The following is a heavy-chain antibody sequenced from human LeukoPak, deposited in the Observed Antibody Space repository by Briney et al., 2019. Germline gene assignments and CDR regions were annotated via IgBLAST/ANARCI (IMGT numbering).Heavy chain of an antibody. J-gene: IGHJ4*02. D-gene: IGHD6-13*01. CDR1: GLIFSSYA. CDR2: ITSSGAGT. CDR3: GWKPAGGHPYDY. V-gene: IGHV3-23*01. Sequence: PGGSLRLSCAASGLIFSSYAMPWVRQAPEKGLEWVSSITSSGAGTSYADSVKGRFTISRDNSKNTLYLQMDSLRAADTAVYYCGWKPAGGHPYDYWGQGTLVTVSS.